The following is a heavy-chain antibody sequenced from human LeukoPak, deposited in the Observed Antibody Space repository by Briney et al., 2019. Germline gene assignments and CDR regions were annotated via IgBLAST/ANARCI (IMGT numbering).Heavy chain of an antibody. CDR1: GYTFTTYW. V-gene: IGHV5-51*01. CDR3: VRHGDTAFRAWFDP. D-gene: IGHD5-18*01. CDR2: IYPGDSDI. Sequence: GESLKISFKASGYTFTTYWIGWVRQMPGKGLEWMGIIYPGDSDIRYSPSFQGQVTISADKSISTAYLQWSSLKASDTAIYYCVRHGDTAFRAWFDPWGQGTLVTVSS. J-gene: IGHJ5*02.